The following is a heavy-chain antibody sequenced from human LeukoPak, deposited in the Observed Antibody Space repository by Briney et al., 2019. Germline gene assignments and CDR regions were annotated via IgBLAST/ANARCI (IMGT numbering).Heavy chain of an antibody. V-gene: IGHV3-23*01. D-gene: IGHD3-22*01. J-gene: IGHJ4*02. CDR3: AKRGVVIRVILVGFHKEAYYFDS. Sequence: GGSLRLSCAVSGITLSNYGRSWVRQAPGKGLEWVAGISGSGGSTNYADSVKGRFTISRDHRKNTLYLQMNSLRAEDTAVYFCAKRGVVIRVILVGFHKEAYYFDSWGQGALVTVSS. CDR1: GITLSNYG. CDR2: ISGSGGST.